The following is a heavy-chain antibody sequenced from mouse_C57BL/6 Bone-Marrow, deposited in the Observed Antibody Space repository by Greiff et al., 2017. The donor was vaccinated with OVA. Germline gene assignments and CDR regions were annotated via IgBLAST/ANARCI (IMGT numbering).Heavy chain of an antibody. J-gene: IGHJ4*01. CDR2: ISNGGGST. V-gene: IGHV5-12*01. CDR1: GFTFSDYY. Sequence: EVQRVESGGGLVQPGGSLKLSCAASGFTFSDYYMYWVRQTPEKRLEWVAYISNGGGSTYYPDTVKGRFTISRDNAKNTLYLQMSRLKSEDTAMYYCAQPYYSNYDAMDYWGQGTSVTVSS. CDR3: AQPYYSNYDAMDY. D-gene: IGHD2-5*01.